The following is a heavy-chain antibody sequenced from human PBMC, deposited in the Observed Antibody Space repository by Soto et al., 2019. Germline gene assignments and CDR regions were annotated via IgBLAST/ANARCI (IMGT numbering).Heavy chain of an antibody. V-gene: IGHV3-64*01. CDR2: ISSNGGST. Sequence: GESLKISCAASGFTFSSYAMHWVRQAPGKGLEYVSAISSNGGSTYYANSVKGRFTISRDNSKNTLYLQMGSLRAEDMAVYYCARVSPRDRQSNAFDIWGQGTMVTVSS. CDR1: GFTFSSYA. CDR3: ARVSPRDRQSNAFDI. D-gene: IGHD6-19*01. J-gene: IGHJ3*02.